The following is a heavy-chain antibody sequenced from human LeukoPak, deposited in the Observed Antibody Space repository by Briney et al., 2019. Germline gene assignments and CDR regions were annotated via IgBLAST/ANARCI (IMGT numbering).Heavy chain of an antibody. CDR2: MYHSGST. Sequence: PSGTLSLTCAVSGGSISNDKWWSWVRQSPVKGLEWIGEMYHSGSTNYNPSLKSRVTISVDKSNNQFSLKLISVTAADTAMYYCAGIDDYNYYLYWGQGTLVTVSS. J-gene: IGHJ4*02. CDR1: GGSISNDKW. V-gene: IGHV4-4*02. CDR3: AGIDDYNYYLY. D-gene: IGHD5-24*01.